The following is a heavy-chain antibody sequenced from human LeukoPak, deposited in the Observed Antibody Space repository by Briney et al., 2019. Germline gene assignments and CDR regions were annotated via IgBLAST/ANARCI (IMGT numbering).Heavy chain of an antibody. Sequence: PGASVTVSCKASGYTFTSYNVNWVRQAPGQGLEWMGWISPYNGNTNYAQKLQGRVTMTTDTATSTAYMELGSLRSDDTAVYFCARYCSTTTCYEMSYYYGMDVWGQGTTVTVSS. D-gene: IGHD2-2*01. CDR3: ARYCSTTTCYEMSYYYGMDV. CDR1: GYTFTSYN. V-gene: IGHV1-18*01. J-gene: IGHJ6*02. CDR2: ISPYNGNT.